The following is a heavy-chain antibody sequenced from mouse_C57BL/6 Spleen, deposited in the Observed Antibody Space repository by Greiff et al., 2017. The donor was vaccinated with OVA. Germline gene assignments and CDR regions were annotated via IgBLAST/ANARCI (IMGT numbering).Heavy chain of an antibody. J-gene: IGHJ2*01. CDR3: ARAYGSSYVRYYSDY. CDR1: GFTFSSYA. CDR2: ISDGGSYT. V-gene: IGHV5-4*01. D-gene: IGHD1-1*01. Sequence: EVQLQESGGGLVKPGGSLKLSCAASGFTFSSYAMSWVRQTPEKRLEWVATISDGGSYTYYPDNVKGRFTISRDNAKNNLYLQMSHLKSEDTAMYYCARAYGSSYVRYYSDYWGQGTTLTVSS.